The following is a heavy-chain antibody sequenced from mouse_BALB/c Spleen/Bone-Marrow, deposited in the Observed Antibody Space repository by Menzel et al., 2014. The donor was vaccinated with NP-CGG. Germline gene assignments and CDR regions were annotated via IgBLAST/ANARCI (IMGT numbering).Heavy chain of an antibody. D-gene: IGHD6-1*01. Sequence: VQLQQPGPELVKPGASVKMSCKAFGYTFTSYVMHWVKQKPGQGLEWIGYINPYNDGTKYNEKFKGKATLTSDKSSSTDYMELSSLTSEDSAVYYCARWASSMDYWGQGTSVTVSS. V-gene: IGHV1-14*01. CDR2: INPYNDGT. CDR1: GYTFTSYV. J-gene: IGHJ4*01. CDR3: ARWASSMDY.